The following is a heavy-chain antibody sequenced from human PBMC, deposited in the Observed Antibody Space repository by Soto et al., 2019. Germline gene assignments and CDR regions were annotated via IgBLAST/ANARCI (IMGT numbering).Heavy chain of an antibody. D-gene: IGHD4-17*01. Sequence: QVQLVESGGGVVQPGRSLRLSCAASGFTFSSYGMHWVRQAPGKGLEWVAVIWDDGSNKYYADSVKGRFTISRDNSKNTLYLQMHSLRDEDTAVYYCARDHDYGDYFYYYGMDVWGQGTTVTVSS. CDR1: GFTFSSYG. CDR3: ARDHDYGDYFYYYGMDV. J-gene: IGHJ6*02. CDR2: IWDDGSNK. V-gene: IGHV3-33*01.